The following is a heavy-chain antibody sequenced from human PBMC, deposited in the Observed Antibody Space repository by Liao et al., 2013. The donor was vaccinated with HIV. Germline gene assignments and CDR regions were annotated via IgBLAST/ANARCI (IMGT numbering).Heavy chain of an antibody. D-gene: IGHD1-14*01. CDR2: IYTSGST. CDR1: GGSISIGTYY. CDR3: ARGSWVTRNGLDY. Sequence: QVQLQESGPGLVKPSQTLSLTCTVSGGSISIGTYYWSWIRQPAGKGPEWIGRIYTSGSTDYNPSLRGRVTISLDTSKNLFSLKLTSVTAADTAVYYCARGSWVTRNGLDYWGQGILVTVSS. J-gene: IGHJ4*02. V-gene: IGHV4-61*02.